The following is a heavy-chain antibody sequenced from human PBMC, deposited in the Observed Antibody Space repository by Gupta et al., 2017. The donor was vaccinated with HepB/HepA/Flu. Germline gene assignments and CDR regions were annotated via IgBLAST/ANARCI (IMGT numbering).Heavy chain of an antibody. CDR2: IHYSGVT. V-gene: IGHV4-39*02. Sequence: QLQLQESGPGLVKPSETLSLTCTVSGGSIRTTISYWGWIRQSPGRGLEWLGSIHYSGVTYDNPSLRSRLTISVDMSNNHFSLKLNSMTAADTAVYYCARENYSYNGLDVWGQGTTVTVSS. CDR1: GGSIRTTISY. J-gene: IGHJ6*02. CDR3: ARENYSYNGLDV.